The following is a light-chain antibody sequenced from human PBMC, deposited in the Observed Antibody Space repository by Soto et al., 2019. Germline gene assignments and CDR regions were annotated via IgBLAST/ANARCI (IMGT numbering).Light chain of an antibody. CDR3: GSYTSTSTYV. Sequence: QSALTQPASVSGSPGQSITISCTGTSSDVGGYNYVSWYQQHPGKAPKLIIYDVSNRPSGVSNRFSGSKSGNTASLTISGLQAEDDTDYYCGSYTSTSTYVFGTGTKLTVL. J-gene: IGLJ1*01. V-gene: IGLV2-14*03. CDR1: SSDVGGYNY. CDR2: DVS.